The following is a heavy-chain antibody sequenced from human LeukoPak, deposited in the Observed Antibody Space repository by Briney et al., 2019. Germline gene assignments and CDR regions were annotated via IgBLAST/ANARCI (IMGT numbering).Heavy chain of an antibody. Sequence: GGSLRLSCAASGFTFSSYWMSWVRQAPGKGLEWVSNMKQDGSEKYYVDSVKGRFTISRDNAKNSLYLQMNSLRAEDTAVYYCARDLGGIAAAGTGYWGQGTLVTVSS. D-gene: IGHD6-13*01. CDR2: MKQDGSEK. CDR1: GFTFSSYW. V-gene: IGHV3-7*01. CDR3: ARDLGGIAAAGTGY. J-gene: IGHJ4*02.